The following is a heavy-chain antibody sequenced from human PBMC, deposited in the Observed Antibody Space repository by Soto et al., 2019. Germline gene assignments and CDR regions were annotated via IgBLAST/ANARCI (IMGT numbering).Heavy chain of an antibody. D-gene: IGHD2-15*01. J-gene: IGHJ5*02. CDR3: AKDPDLEIVVVVAATGWFDP. CDR2: ISGSGGST. Sequence: GGSLRLSCAASGFTFSSYAMSWVRQAPGKGLEWVSAISGSGGSTYYADSVKGRFTISRDNSKNTLYLQMNSLRAEDTAVYYCAKDPDLEIVVVVAATGWFDPWGQGTLVTVSS. V-gene: IGHV3-23*01. CDR1: GFTFSSYA.